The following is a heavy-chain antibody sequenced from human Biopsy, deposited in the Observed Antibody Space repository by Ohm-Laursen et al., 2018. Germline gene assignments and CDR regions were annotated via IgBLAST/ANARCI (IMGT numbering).Heavy chain of an antibody. CDR2: LYTSGDT. V-gene: IGHV4-4*07. D-gene: IGHD1-7*01. Sequence: SDTLSPTCSVSGGLNSNYYWSWVRQSAGKGLEWIGRLYTSGDTNYNPSLKSRVSVSEDTSRRQFSLRLTSVTAADTAVYYCATGPKRLTGTSYFESWGRGILVTVSS. J-gene: IGHJ4*02. CDR3: ATGPKRLTGTSYFES. CDR1: GGLNSNYY.